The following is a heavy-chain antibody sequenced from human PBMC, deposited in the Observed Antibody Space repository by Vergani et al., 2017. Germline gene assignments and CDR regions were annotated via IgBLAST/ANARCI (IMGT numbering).Heavy chain of an antibody. CDR1: GFSFRGHG. D-gene: IGHD4-17*01. V-gene: IGHV3-30*18. CDR3: AKDLSDSTAWPHVDS. Sequence: QVHLVESGGGVVQPGRSLTLSCVASGFSFRGHGMLWVRQAPGKGVEWVAMISYDGDRRDYGDFAKGRFTISRDSSKTVYLQMNSLRVEDTAMYFCAKDLSDSTAWPHVDSRGQGTLVTVSS. J-gene: IGHJ4*02. CDR2: ISYDGDRR.